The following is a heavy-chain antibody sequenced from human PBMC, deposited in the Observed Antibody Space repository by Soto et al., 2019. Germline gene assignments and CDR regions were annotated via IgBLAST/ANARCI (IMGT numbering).Heavy chain of an antibody. J-gene: IGHJ4*02. CDR1: GFTFSSYS. CDR3: ATQSSGYSGYD. CDR2: ISSSSSYI. V-gene: IGHV3-21*01. D-gene: IGHD5-12*01. Sequence: EVQLVESGGGLVKPGGSLRLSCAASGFTFSSYSMNWVRQAPGKGLEWVSSISSSSSYIYYADSVKGRFTISRDNAKNSLYLQMNSLRAEDTAVYYCATQSSGYSGYDWGQGTLVTVSS.